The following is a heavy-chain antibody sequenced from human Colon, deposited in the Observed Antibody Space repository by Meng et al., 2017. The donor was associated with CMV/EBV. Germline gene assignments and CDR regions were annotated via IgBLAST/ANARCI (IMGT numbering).Heavy chain of an antibody. D-gene: IGHD6-25*01. CDR1: GGSFSGYY. V-gene: IGHV4-34*01. Sequence: SETLSLTCAVYGGSFSGYYWSWIRQHPGKGLEWIGEINHSGSTNYNPSLKSRVTISVDTSKNQFSLKLSSVTAADTAVYYCARGRGVDYWGQGTLVTVSS. J-gene: IGHJ4*02. CDR3: ARGRGVDY. CDR2: INHSGST.